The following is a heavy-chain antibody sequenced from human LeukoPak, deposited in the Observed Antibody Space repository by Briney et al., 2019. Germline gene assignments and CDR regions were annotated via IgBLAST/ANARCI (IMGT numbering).Heavy chain of an antibody. D-gene: IGHD3-22*01. V-gene: IGHV1-2*02. CDR2: INPNSGGT. Sequence: ASVKVSCKASGYTFTAYYIHWVRQAPGQGLEWMGWINPNSGGTNYAQKFQGRVTLTRDTSISTAYMELSRLRSDDSAVYYCARDGRYRYYYDSSGFYGSWFDPWGQGTLVTVSS. CDR1: GYTFTAYY. J-gene: IGHJ5*02. CDR3: ARDGRYRYYYDSSGFYGSWFDP.